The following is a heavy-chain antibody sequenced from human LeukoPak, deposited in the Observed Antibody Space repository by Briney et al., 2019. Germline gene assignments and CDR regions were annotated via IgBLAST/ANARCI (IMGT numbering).Heavy chain of an antibody. Sequence: ASVKVSCKASGYTFTSYGISWVRQAPGQGLEWMGWISAYNGNTNYAQKLQGRVTMTTDTSTSTAYMELRSLRSDDTAVYYCARDGYCSSTSCYKIYYYCGMDVWGQGTTVTVSS. CDR2: ISAYNGNT. J-gene: IGHJ6*02. CDR3: ARDGYCSSTSCYKIYYYCGMDV. V-gene: IGHV1-18*01. CDR1: GYTFTSYG. D-gene: IGHD2-2*02.